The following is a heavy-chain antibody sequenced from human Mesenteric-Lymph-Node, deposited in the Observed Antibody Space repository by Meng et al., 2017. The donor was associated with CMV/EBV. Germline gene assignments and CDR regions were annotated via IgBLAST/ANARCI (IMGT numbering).Heavy chain of an antibody. Sequence: GSLRLSCTVSGGSISSGDYYWSWIRQPPGKGLEWIGNIYYSGSTNYNPSLKSRVTISVDTSKNQFSLKLSSVTAADTAVYYCAREGSHDYSNSDVWGQGTTVTVSS. CDR3: AREGSHDYSNSDV. V-gene: IGHV4-61*08. CDR1: GGSISSGDYY. D-gene: IGHD4-11*01. J-gene: IGHJ6*02. CDR2: IYYSGST.